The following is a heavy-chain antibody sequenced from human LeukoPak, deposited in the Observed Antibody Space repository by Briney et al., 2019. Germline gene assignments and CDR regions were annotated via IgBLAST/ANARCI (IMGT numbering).Heavy chain of an antibody. D-gene: IGHD2-2*02. J-gene: IGHJ4*02. CDR2: MSYDGRNE. CDR3: ARAPTSSYKGNYDY. Sequence: GGSLRLSCAGSGFTFSSYAMHWVRQAPGKGLERVAFMSYDGRNEYYGDSVKGRFTISRDNSKNTLYLQMNFLRADDTAVYFCARAPTSSYKGNYDYWGQGTLVTVSS. CDR1: GFTFSSYA. V-gene: IGHV3-30*04.